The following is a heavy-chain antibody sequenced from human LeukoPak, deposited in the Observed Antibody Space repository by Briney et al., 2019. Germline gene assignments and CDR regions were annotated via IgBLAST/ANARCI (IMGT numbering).Heavy chain of an antibody. CDR3: ARDQDDAFDI. V-gene: IGHV4-39*07. Sequence: SETLSLTCTVSGGSISSGAFYWNWIRQPPGKGLEWIGEINHSGSTNYNPSLKSRVTISVDTSKNQFSLKLSSVTAADTAVYYCARDQDDAFDIWGQGTMVTVSS. CDR2: INHSGST. CDR1: GGSISSGAFY. J-gene: IGHJ3*02.